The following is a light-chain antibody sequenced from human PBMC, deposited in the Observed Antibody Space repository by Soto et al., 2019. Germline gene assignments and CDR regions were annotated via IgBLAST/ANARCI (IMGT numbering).Light chain of an antibody. CDR3: QQYGSSPRT. V-gene: IGKV3-20*01. J-gene: IGKJ1*01. CDR1: QSVSSTS. Sequence: EIVLTQSPGTLSLSPGERATLSCRASQSVSSTSLAWYQQKPGQAPRLLIYGASSRATGIPDRFSGSGSGTDFTLTISRLEHEDVAVYYCQQYGSSPRTFGQGTKVEIK. CDR2: GAS.